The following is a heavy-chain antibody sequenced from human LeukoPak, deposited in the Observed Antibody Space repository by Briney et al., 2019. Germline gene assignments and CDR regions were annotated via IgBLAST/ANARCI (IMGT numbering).Heavy chain of an antibody. Sequence: GGSLRLSCAASGFTFSSYAMSWVRQAPGKGLEWVSAISGSGGTYYADSVKGRFTISRDDSKNTLYLQMNSLRAEDTAMYYCARGLPPVMKYYFDYWGQGTLVTVSS. CDR2: ISGSGGT. D-gene: IGHD4-11*01. CDR1: GFTFSSYA. J-gene: IGHJ4*02. CDR3: ARGLPPVMKYYFDY. V-gene: IGHV3-23*01.